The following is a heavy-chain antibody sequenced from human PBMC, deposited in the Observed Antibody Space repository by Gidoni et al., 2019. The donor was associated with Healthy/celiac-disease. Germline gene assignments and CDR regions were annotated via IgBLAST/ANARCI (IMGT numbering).Heavy chain of an antibody. V-gene: IGHV3-64D*06. D-gene: IGHD6-19*01. Sequence: EVQLVESGGGLVQPGGSLRLSCSASGFTFRSYAMHWVRQAPGKGLEYVSAISSNGGSTYYADSVKGRFTISRDNSKNTLYLQMSSLRAEDTAVYYWVKCYQSSSGWYEADYYFDYWGQGTLVTVSS. J-gene: IGHJ4*02. CDR3: VKCYQSSSGWYEADYYFDY. CDR2: ISSNGGST. CDR1: GFTFRSYA.